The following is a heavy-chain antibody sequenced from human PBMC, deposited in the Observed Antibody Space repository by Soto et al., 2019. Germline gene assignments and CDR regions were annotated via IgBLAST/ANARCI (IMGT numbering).Heavy chain of an antibody. J-gene: IGHJ4*02. CDR3: AGYDGRPLQSFGY. Sequence: EVQLLESGGGLVQPGGSLRLSCAASGFTFSSYAMTWVRQAPGKGLEWVSAMTGSGDNTWYGNSVKGRFTISRDNSKNTLSLQMISLRVEDTAVYYFAGYDGRPLQSFGYWGQGTLVTVSS. CDR2: MTGSGDNT. CDR1: GFTFSSYA. V-gene: IGHV3-23*02. D-gene: IGHD3-22*01.